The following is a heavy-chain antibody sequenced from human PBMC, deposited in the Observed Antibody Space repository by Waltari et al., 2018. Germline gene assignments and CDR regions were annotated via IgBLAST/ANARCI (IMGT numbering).Heavy chain of an antibody. CDR1: GYSISSGYY. CDR3: ARSGSYGGNRLGAFDI. J-gene: IGHJ3*02. CDR2: IYHSGST. D-gene: IGHD4-17*01. Sequence: QVQLQESGPGLVKPSETLSLTCAVSGYSISSGYYWGWIRQPPGKGLEWIGSIYHSGSTYYNPSLKSRVTISVDTSKNQFSLKLSSVTAADTAVYYCARSGSYGGNRLGAFDIWGQGTMVTVSS. V-gene: IGHV4-38-2*01.